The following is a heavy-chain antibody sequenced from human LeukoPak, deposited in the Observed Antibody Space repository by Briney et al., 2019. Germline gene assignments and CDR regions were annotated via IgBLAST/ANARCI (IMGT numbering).Heavy chain of an antibody. J-gene: IGHJ5*02. Sequence: GASVKVSCKASGYTFTGYYMHWVRQAPGQGLEWMGWINPNSGGTNYAQKFQGRVTMTRDTSISTAYMELSRLRSDDTAVYYCARVGPMVRGVIDWFDPWGQGTLVTVSS. V-gene: IGHV1-2*02. D-gene: IGHD3-10*01. CDR2: INPNSGGT. CDR1: GYTFTGYY. CDR3: ARVGPMVRGVIDWFDP.